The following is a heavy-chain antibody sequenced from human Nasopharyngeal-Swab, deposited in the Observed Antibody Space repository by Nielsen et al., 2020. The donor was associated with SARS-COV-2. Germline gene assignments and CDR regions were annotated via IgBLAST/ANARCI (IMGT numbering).Heavy chain of an antibody. CDR2: ISSSSSYI. CDR1: GFNCSSYS. J-gene: IGHJ6*02. CDR3: ARAAEYYYDSRALDGMDV. Sequence: GASLKISWAVCGFNCSSYSMNWVRQAPGKGLEWVSSISSSSSYIYYADSVKGRFTISRDNAKNSLYLQMNSLRAEDTAVYYCARAAEYYYDSRALDGMDVWGQGTTVTVSS. D-gene: IGHD3-22*01. V-gene: IGHV3-21*01.